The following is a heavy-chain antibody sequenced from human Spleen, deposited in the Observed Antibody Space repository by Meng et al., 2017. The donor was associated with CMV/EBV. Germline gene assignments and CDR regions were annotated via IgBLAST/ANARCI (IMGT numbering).Heavy chain of an antibody. Sequence: LETLSLTCTVSGGSISSYYWSWIRQPPGKGLEWIGYIYHSGSTNYNPTLKSRVTMSVDTSKNQFSLKLSSVTAADTAVYYCARGGTVVIPLDYWGQGTLVTVSS. J-gene: IGHJ4*02. CDR1: GGSISSYY. D-gene: IGHD4-23*01. CDR2: IYHSGST. V-gene: IGHV4-59*01. CDR3: ARGGTVVIPLDY.